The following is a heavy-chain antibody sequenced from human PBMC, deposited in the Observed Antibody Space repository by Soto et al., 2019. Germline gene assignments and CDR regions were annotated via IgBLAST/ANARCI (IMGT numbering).Heavy chain of an antibody. J-gene: IGHJ4*02. Sequence: EVQLVESGGGLVQPGGSLRLSCAASGFTLSSDWIHWVRQLPGKGLVWISLTVYDGTTTYADPVKGRFTVSRDSAKNTLYLQISSLRVEDTAVYYCARDGPGTIPLDYWGQGALVTVSP. CDR2: TVYDGTT. D-gene: IGHD2-21*01. CDR3: ARDGPGTIPLDY. V-gene: IGHV3-74*03. CDR1: GFTLSSDW.